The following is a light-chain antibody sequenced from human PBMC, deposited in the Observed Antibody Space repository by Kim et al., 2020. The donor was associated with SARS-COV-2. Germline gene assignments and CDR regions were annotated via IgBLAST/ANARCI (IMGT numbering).Light chain of an antibody. V-gene: IGKV1-39*01. Sequence: ASVGDRVTITCRASQSMRNYLSWFQQQPGRAPKLLIYGASGLQSGVPSRFSGSGSATEFTLTISSLQPEDFATYYCQQSYNTPLTFGGGTKVDIK. CDR2: GAS. J-gene: IGKJ4*01. CDR3: QQSYNTPLT. CDR1: QSMRNY.